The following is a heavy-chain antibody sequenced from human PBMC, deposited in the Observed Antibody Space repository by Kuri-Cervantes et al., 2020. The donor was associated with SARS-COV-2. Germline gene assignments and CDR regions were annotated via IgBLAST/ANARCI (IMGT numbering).Heavy chain of an antibody. CDR1: GGSFSGYY. CDR3: ARSFRYSGSWSNWFDP. CDR2: INHSGST. Sequence: GSLRLSCAVYGGSFSGYYWSWIRQPPGKGLEWIGEINHSGSTNYNPSLKSRVTISVDTSKNQFSLKLSSVTAADTAAYYCARSFRYSGSWSNWFDPWGQGTLVTVSS. V-gene: IGHV4-34*01. D-gene: IGHD1-26*01. J-gene: IGHJ5*02.